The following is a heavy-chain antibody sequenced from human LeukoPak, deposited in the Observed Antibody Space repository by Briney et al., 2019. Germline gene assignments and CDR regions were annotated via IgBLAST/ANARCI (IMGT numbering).Heavy chain of an antibody. V-gene: IGHV1-8*01. Sequence: ASVKVSCKASGYTFTSYDINWVRQATGQGLEWMGWMNPNSGNTGYAQKFQGRVTMTGNTSISTAYMELSSLRSEDTAVYYCATSSGSCSSTSCYVDGFDPWGQGTLVTVSS. CDR1: GYTFTSYD. CDR2: MNPNSGNT. CDR3: ATSSGSCSSTSCYVDGFDP. J-gene: IGHJ5*02. D-gene: IGHD2-2*01.